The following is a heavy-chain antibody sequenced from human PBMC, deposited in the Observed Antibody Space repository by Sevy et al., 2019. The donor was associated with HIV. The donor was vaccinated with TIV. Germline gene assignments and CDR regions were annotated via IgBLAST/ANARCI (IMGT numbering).Heavy chain of an antibody. Sequence: TLSLTCTVSGGSISSGGYYWSWIRQHPGKGLEWIGYIYYSGSTYYNPSLKSRVTISVDTSKNQFSLKLSSVTAADTAVYYCARDLGGYYDSSGYPNWFDPWGQGTLVTVSS. V-gene: IGHV4-31*03. CDR3: ARDLGGYYDSSGYPNWFDP. CDR1: GGSISSGGYY. D-gene: IGHD3-22*01. J-gene: IGHJ5*02. CDR2: IYYSGST.